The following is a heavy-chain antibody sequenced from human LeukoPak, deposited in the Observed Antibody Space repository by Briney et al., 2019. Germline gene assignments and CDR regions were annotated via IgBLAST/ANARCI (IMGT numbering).Heavy chain of an antibody. V-gene: IGHV4-39*01. CDR1: GGSISSSSYY. D-gene: IGHD3-3*01. CDR2: IYYSGST. Sequence: SETLSLTCTVSGGSISSSSYYWGWIRQPPGKGLEWIGSIYYSGSTYYNPSLKSRVTISVDTSKNQFSLKLSSVTAADTAVYYCARASQTSITIFGVVIIERYFDYWGQGTLVTVSS. CDR3: ARASQTSITIFGVVIIERYFDY. J-gene: IGHJ4*02.